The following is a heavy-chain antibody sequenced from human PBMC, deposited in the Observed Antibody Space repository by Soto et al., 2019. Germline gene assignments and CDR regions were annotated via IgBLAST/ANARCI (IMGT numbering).Heavy chain of an antibody. Sequence: PSETLSLTCTVSGGSISSYYWSWIRQPPGKGLERIGYIYYSGSTNYNPSLKSRVTISVDTSKNHFSQKLSSVTAADTAVYSFAIHGEYYYDSSGYYFLDYWGQGTLVTVSS. D-gene: IGHD3-22*01. J-gene: IGHJ4*02. CDR2: IYYSGST. CDR3: AIHGEYYYDSSGYYFLDY. V-gene: IGHV4-59*08. CDR1: GGSISSYY.